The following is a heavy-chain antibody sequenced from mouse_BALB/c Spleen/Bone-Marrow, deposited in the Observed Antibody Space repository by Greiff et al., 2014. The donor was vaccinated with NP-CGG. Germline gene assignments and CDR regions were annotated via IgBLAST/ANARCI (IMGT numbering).Heavy chain of an antibody. CDR3: TKPSFYYGSSYWYFDV. CDR1: GFNIKDTY. J-gene: IGHJ1*01. V-gene: IGHV14-3*02. Sequence: DVQLQESXAELAKPGASVKLSCTASGFNIKDTYMHWVKQRPEQGLEWIGRIDPANGDTKYDPKFQGKATITADTSSNTAYLQLSSLTSEDTAVYYCTKPSFYYGSSYWYFDVWGAGTTVTVSS. D-gene: IGHD1-1*01. CDR2: IDPANGDT.